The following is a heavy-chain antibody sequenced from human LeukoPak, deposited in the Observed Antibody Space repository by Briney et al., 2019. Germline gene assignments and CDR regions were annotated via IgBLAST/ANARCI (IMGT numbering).Heavy chain of an antibody. D-gene: IGHD3-10*01. Sequence: SETLSLTCAVYGGSFSGYYWSWIRQPPRKGLEWIGEINHSGSTNYNPSLKSRVTISVDTSKNQFSLKLSSVTAADTAVYYCTYGSGSFWFDPWGQGTLVTVSS. CDR1: GGSFSGYY. CDR3: TYGSGSFWFDP. J-gene: IGHJ5*02. CDR2: INHSGST. V-gene: IGHV4-34*01.